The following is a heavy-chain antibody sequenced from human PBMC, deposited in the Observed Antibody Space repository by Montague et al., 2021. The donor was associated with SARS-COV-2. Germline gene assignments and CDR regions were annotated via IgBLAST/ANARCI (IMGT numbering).Heavy chain of an antibody. CDR1: GYTFTSYY. CDR2: INPSGGDS. J-gene: IGHJ6*02. V-gene: IGHV1-46*01. D-gene: IGHD4-23*01. CDR3: ARRWAQTYYYCMDV. Sequence: SVRVSCKASGYTFTSYYIHWVRQAPGQGLEWLGVINPSGGDSTYAQRFQGRVTMTRDTSTITVYMELSSLRSEDTAVYYCARRWAQTYYYCMDVWGQGTTVTVSS.